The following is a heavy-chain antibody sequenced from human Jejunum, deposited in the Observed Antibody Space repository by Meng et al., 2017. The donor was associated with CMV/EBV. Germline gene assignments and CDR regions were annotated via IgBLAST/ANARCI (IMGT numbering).Heavy chain of an antibody. J-gene: IGHJ5*01. CDR2: FGGVGGST. Sequence: SGFSFKDYGMSWVRQAPGRGLEWVSGFGGVGGSTFYAGSVEGRFSLSRDNSAVYLQMNSLRADDTAVYYCAKDGSRSSSWQWFDSWGQGTLVTVSS. D-gene: IGHD6-13*01. CDR1: GFSFKDYG. CDR3: AKDGSRSSSWQWFDS. V-gene: IGHV3-23*01.